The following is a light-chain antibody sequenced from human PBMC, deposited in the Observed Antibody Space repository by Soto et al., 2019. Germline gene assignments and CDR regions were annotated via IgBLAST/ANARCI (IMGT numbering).Light chain of an antibody. Sequence: EIVMTQSPATLSVSPGERATLSCRASQSVGSFLAWYQQKPGQAPRLLIYDTSIRATGIPARFSGSGSGTDFTLTISSLEPEDFAVYYCHQRQYWPPITFGQGTRLEIK. CDR2: DTS. CDR1: QSVGSF. V-gene: IGKV3-11*01. CDR3: HQRQYWPPIT. J-gene: IGKJ5*01.